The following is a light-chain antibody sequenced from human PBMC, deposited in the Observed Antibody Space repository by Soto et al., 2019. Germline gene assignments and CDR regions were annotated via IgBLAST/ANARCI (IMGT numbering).Light chain of an antibody. V-gene: IGKV1-39*01. CDR3: QQGDSTPYT. CDR2: TTS. Sequence: DIQMTQSPSSLSASVGDSVTITCRTSQSINTYLNWYQQKPGKAPNLLIYTTSHLHSGVPSRFSGSGSGTDFTLTISSLQPEDFATYFCQQGDSTPYTFGRGTTLEIK. CDR1: QSINTY. J-gene: IGKJ2*01.